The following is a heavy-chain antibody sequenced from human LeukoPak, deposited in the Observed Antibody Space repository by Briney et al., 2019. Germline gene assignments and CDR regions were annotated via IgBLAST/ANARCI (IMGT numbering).Heavy chain of an antibody. CDR3: VRDDYGDPTRETFDY. D-gene: IGHD4-17*01. V-gene: IGHV3-48*04. J-gene: IGHJ4*02. Sequence: PGGSLRLSCAASGFTFRSYSMNWVRQAPGKGLEWLSYITSSGTGKVYADSVQGRFTISRDNAKNSLYLQMDSLRAEDTAVYYCVRDDYGDPTRETFDYWGQGTLVTVSS. CDR1: GFTFRSYS. CDR2: ITSSGTGK.